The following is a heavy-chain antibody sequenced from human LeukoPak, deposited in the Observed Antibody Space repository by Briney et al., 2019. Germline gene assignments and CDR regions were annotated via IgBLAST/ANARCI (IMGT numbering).Heavy chain of an antibody. V-gene: IGHV3-30*04. CDR1: GFTFSSYA. D-gene: IGHD3-9*01. CDR3: ARYVRYFDWFHDAFDI. Sequence: PGGSLRLSCAASGFTFSSYAMHCVRQAPGKGLEWVAVISYDGSNKYYADSVKGRFTISRDNSKNTLYLQMNSLRAEDTAVYYCARYVRYFDWFHDAFDIWGQGTMVTVSS. J-gene: IGHJ3*02. CDR2: ISYDGSNK.